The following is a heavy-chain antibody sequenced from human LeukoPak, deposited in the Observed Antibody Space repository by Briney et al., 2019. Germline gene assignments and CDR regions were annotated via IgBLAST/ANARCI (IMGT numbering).Heavy chain of an antibody. V-gene: IGHV4-34*01. J-gene: IGHJ4*02. D-gene: IGHD1-1*01. Sequence: SETLSLTCAVYGGSFSGYYWSWIRQPPGKGLEWIGEINHSGSTNYNPSLKSRVTISVDTSKNQFSLKLSSVTAADTAVYYCARHALRIGGQLGLFDYWGQGTLVTVSS. CDR3: ARHALRIGGQLGLFDY. CDR1: GGSFSGYY. CDR2: INHSGST.